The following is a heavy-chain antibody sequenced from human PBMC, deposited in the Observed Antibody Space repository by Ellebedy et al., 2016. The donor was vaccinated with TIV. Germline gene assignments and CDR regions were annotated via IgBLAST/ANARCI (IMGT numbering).Heavy chain of an antibody. CDR1: GYNCTDYY. D-gene: IGHD3-10*01. Sequence: ASVKVSXXASGYNCTDYYIHWVRQAPGQGLEWMGWINPNSGGTNYAQKFQGRVTMTTDTSKDMAYMELRRLTIDDTAVYYCARSPAFDYGSGTYPMYWGQGTRVTVSS. CDR3: ARSPAFDYGSGTYPMY. V-gene: IGHV1-2*02. CDR2: INPNSGGT. J-gene: IGHJ4*02.